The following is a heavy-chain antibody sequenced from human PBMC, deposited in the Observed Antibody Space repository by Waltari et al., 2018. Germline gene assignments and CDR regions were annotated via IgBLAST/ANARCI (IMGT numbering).Heavy chain of an antibody. V-gene: IGHV3-23*01. CDR1: GFDFRNFA. CDR2: IGHTGESV. J-gene: IGHJ4*01. D-gene: IGHD6-19*01. Sequence: EVQLLQSGGGLIQPGGSLRLSCGASGFDFRNFAMSWVRQAPGTGLQCGAGIGHTGESVFYVDSVNGRFTISRDNSQKTLYLQMTSLRADDTAIYYCAMGGSNSWFAHWGQGTPVTVSS. CDR3: AMGGSNSWFAH.